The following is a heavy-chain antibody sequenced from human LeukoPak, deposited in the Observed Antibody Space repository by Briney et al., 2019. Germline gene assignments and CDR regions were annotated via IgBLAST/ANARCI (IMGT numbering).Heavy chain of an antibody. CDR3: ASLYCSSTSCYLPECFQH. J-gene: IGHJ1*01. CDR2: ISGSGGRT. V-gene: IGHV3-23*01. CDR1: GFTFSSYA. D-gene: IGHD2-2*01. Sequence: PGGSLRLSCAASGFTFSSYAMSWVRQAPGKGLEWVSSISGSGGRTYYADSVKGRFTISRDNPNNTLYLQMNSLRAEDTAVYYCASLYCSSTSCYLPECFQHWGQGTLVTVSS.